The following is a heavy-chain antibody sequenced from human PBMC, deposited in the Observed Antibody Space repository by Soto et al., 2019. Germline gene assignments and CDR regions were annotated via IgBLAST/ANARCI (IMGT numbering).Heavy chain of an antibody. CDR1: GFTFSSYS. J-gene: IGHJ4*02. D-gene: IGHD6-13*01. V-gene: IGHV3-48*02. CDR2: ISSSSSTI. Sequence: GGSLILSCAASGFTFSSYSMNWVRQAPGKGLEWVSYISSSSSTIYYADSVKGRFTISRDNAKNSLYLQMNSLRDEDTAVYYCARELVRGGSIAAAGTFDYWGQGTLVTVSS. CDR3: ARELVRGGSIAAAGTFDY.